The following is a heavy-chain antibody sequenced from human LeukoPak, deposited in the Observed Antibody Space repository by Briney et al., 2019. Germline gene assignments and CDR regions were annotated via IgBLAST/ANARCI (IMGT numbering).Heavy chain of an antibody. CDR3: ARGRHSSSPYYYYYMDV. Sequence: SETLSLTCTVSGGSISSSSYYWGWIRQPPGKGLEWIGSIYYSGSTYYNPSLKSRVTISVDTSKNQFSLKLSSVTAADTAVYYCARGRHSSSPYYYYYMDVWGKGTTVTVSS. CDR2: IYYSGST. V-gene: IGHV4-39*07. CDR1: GGSISSSSYY. J-gene: IGHJ6*03. D-gene: IGHD6-6*01.